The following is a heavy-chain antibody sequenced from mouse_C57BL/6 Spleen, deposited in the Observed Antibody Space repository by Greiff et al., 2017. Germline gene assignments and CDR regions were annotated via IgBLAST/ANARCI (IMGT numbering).Heavy chain of an antibody. CDR1: GYTFTSYW. Sequence: QVQLQQPGAELVKPGASVKMSCKASGYTFTSYWITWVKQRPGQGLEWIGDIYPGSGSTNYNEKFKSKATLTVDTSSSTAYMQLSSLTSEDSAVXYCARVPYGSSFMYYFDYWGQGTTLTVSA. CDR2: IYPGSGST. V-gene: IGHV1-55*01. J-gene: IGHJ2*01. D-gene: IGHD1-1*01. CDR3: ARVPYGSSFMYYFDY.